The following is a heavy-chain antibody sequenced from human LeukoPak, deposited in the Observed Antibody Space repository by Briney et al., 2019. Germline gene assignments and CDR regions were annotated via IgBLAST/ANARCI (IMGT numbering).Heavy chain of an antibody. CDR2: INPNSGGT. V-gene: IGHV1-2*02. J-gene: IGHJ3*02. CDR1: GYTFTGYN. CDR3: ARGAGRSDI. Sequence: ASVKLSCKASGYTFTGYNMHWVRHAPGQGLQCMGWINPNSGGTNYAQTFQGRVTMTRDTSISTSYMELSRLRSDDTAVYYCARGAGRSDIWGQGTMVTVSS. D-gene: IGHD6-19*01.